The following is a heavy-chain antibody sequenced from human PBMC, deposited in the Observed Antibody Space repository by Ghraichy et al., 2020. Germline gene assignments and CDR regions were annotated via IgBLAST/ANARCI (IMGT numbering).Heavy chain of an antibody. CDR3: ASILGSKDCSSTSCYEHGVDYYGMDV. J-gene: IGHJ6*02. Sequence: SETLSLTCAVSGGSISSSNWWSWVRQPPGKGLEWIGEIYHSGSTNYNPSLKSRVTISVDKSKNQFSLKLSSVTAADTAVYYCASILGSKDCSSTSCYEHGVDYYGMDVWGQGTTVTVSS. CDR2: IYHSGST. D-gene: IGHD2-2*01. CDR1: GGSISSSNW. V-gene: IGHV4-4*02.